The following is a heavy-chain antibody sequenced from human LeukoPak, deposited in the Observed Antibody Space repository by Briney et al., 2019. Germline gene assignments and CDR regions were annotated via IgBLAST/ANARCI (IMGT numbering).Heavy chain of an antibody. V-gene: IGHV3-11*01. D-gene: IGHD3-9*01. CDR3: ARNYDILTGYSNFDY. CDR2: ISSSGSTI. J-gene: IGHJ4*02. CDR1: GFTFSDYY. Sequence: GGSLRLSCAASGFTFSDYYMSWIRQAPGKGLEWVSYISSSGSTIYYADSVKGRFTISRDNAKNSLYLQMNSLRAEDTAVYYCARNYDILTGYSNFDYWGQGTLVTVSS.